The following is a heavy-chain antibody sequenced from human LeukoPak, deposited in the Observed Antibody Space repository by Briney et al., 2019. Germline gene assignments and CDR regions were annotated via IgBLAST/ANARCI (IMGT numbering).Heavy chain of an antibody. CDR2: IIPIFGTA. Sequence: GSSVKVSCKASGGTFSSYAISWVRQAPGQGLEWMGGIIPIFGTANYAQKFQGRVTITADESTSTAYMELSSLRSEDTAVYYCARGPQGLQWFIWFDPWGQGTLVTVSS. D-gene: IGHD3-10*01. CDR1: GGTFSSYA. CDR3: ARGPQGLQWFIWFDP. J-gene: IGHJ5*02. V-gene: IGHV1-69*01.